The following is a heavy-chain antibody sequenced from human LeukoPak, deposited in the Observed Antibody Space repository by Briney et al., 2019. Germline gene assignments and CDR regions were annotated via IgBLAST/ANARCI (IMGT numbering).Heavy chain of an antibody. D-gene: IGHD2-2*01. Sequence: PSETLSLTCSVSGDSISSYYWSWIRQPAGKGLEWIGRIYTSGSTNYNPSLKSRVTMSVDTSKNQFSLKLSSVTAADTAVYYCARDASPHIVVVPAGGDYYYYGMDVWGQGTTVTVSS. J-gene: IGHJ6*02. CDR1: GDSISSYY. CDR2: IYTSGST. V-gene: IGHV4-4*07. CDR3: ARDASPHIVVVPAGGDYYYYGMDV.